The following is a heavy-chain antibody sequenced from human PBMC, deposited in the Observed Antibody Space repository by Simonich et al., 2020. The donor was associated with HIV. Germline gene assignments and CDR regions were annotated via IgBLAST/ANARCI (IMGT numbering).Heavy chain of an antibody. Sequence: QVQLQQWGAGLLKPSETLSLPCAVYGGSFSGYYWSWIRQPPGKGLEWFGEINHRGSTNYNPALKSRVTISVDTSKNQFSLKLSSVTAADTAVYYCARGFYQRLYYFDYWGQGTLVTVSS. CDR3: ARGFYQRLYYFDY. CDR2: INHRGST. D-gene: IGHD2-2*01. CDR1: GGSFSGYY. V-gene: IGHV4-34*01. J-gene: IGHJ4*02.